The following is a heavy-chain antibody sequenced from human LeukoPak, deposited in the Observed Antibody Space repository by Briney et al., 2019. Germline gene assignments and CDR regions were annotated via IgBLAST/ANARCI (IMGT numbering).Heavy chain of an antibody. D-gene: IGHD1-26*01. J-gene: IGHJ6*02. V-gene: IGHV1-2*06. Sequence: ASVKVSCKASGYTFTGYYMHWVRQAPGQGLEWMGRINPNSGGTNYAQKFQGRVTMTRGTSTSTVYMELSSLRSEDTAVYYCARDTGWELLNYYYYYGMDVWGQGTTVTVSS. CDR2: INPNSGGT. CDR3: ARDTGWELLNYYYYYGMDV. CDR1: GYTFTGYY.